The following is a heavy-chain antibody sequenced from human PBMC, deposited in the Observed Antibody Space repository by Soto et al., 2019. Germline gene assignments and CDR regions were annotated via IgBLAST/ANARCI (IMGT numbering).Heavy chain of an antibody. V-gene: IGHV4-34*12. CDR1: GESFSGFS. CDR3: ARAAIQPHPLVQQPPTSQTLDY. Sequence: SVTLSLTCAVDGESFSGFSWSWIHQPPGEGLEWIGEVIPTGSTNYNPSLKSRVTISVDTSKNQFSLKLTSVTAADTAVYYCARAAIQPHPLVQQPPTSQTLDYWGQG. D-gene: IGHD1-1*01. CDR2: VIPTGST. J-gene: IGHJ4*02.